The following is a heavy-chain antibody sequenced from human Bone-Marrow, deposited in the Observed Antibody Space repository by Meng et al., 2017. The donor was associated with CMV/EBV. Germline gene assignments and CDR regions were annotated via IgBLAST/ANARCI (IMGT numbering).Heavy chain of an antibody. Sequence: SDTLSLTCTVSGDSIRTYYWSWIRQTPGKGLEWIGCIYHSGSTNYNPSLKTRVTISVDTSKNQFSLKLNSVTAADTAVYYCARSCGLGYCAAASGGALDHWGQGTLVTVSS. CDR1: GDSIRTYY. CDR2: IYHSGST. V-gene: IGHV4-59*01. J-gene: IGHJ5*02. CDR3: ARSCGLGYCAAASGGALDH. D-gene: IGHD3-16*01.